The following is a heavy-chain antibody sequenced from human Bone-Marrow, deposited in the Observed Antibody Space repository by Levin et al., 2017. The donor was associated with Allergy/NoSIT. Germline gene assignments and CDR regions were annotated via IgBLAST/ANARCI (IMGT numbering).Heavy chain of an antibody. CDR2: MRYSGDTT. CDR3: AKGLSSGSPYRAFDM. D-gene: IGHD1-26*01. V-gene: IGHV3-23*01. Sequence: GGSLRLSCAASGFTFSSYTMTWVRQAPGKGLEWVSTMRYSGDTTYYADSVKGRFTISRDSSKDTLFLQMNSLRAEDTAVYDCAKGLSSGSPYRAFDMWGQGTLVTVSS. J-gene: IGHJ3*02. CDR1: GFTFSSYT.